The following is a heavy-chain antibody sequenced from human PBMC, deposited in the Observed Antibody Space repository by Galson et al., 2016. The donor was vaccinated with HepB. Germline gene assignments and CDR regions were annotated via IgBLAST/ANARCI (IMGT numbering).Heavy chain of an antibody. J-gene: IGHJ6*03. CDR1: GYRFNIFW. V-gene: IGHV5-51*01. D-gene: IGHD5-24*01. Sequence: QFGAEVKKPGESLKISCKGSGYRFNIFWIGWVRQMPGKGLEWMGIIYPDDSDTRYSPSFQGQVTMSVDKSTSTAYLQWSSLRASDTAIYYCARRAGSPRVGPLSDYYFLDVWGKGTTVTVSS. CDR2: IYPDDSDT. CDR3: ARRAGSPRVGPLSDYYFLDV.